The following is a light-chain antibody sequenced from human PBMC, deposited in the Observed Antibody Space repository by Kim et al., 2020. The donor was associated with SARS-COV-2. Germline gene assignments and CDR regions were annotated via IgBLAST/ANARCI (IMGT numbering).Light chain of an antibody. CDR2: EVS. CDR1: SSDLGGYNY. Sequence: QSALTQPPSASGSPGQSVTISCTGTSSDLGGYNYVSWYQQHPGKAPKLIIYEVSKRPSGVPDRFSGSKSGNTASLTVSGLQAEDEADYYCSSYAGSNTFGFGGGTKLTVL. J-gene: IGLJ2*01. V-gene: IGLV2-8*01. CDR3: SSYAGSNTFG.